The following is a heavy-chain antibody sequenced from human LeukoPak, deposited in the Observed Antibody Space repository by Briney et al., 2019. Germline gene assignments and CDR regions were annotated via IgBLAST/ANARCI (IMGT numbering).Heavy chain of an antibody. V-gene: IGHV3-7*01. CDR2: IKQDSSEK. CDR3: ARVYCFGGGCFSYFDY. CDR1: GFTFSNYW. J-gene: IGHJ4*02. D-gene: IGHD2-15*01. Sequence: GGSLRLSCAGSGFTFSNYWMSWVRQAPGKGLEWVANIKQDSSEKYYVDSVKGRFTISRDNAKNSLYLQMNSLRAEDTAVYYCARVYCFGGGCFSYFDYWGQGTLLTVSS.